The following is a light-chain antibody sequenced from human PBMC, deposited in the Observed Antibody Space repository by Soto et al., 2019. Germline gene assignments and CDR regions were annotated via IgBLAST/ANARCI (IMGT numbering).Light chain of an antibody. V-gene: IGKV3-20*01. Sequence: EIVLTQSPATLSLSPGERATLSCRASQTVRNNYLAWYQQKPGQAPRLLIYDASSRATGIPDRFSGGGSGTDFTLTISRLEPEDFAVYFCQYYDSFRTFGQGTKVDIK. J-gene: IGKJ1*01. CDR2: DAS. CDR1: QTVRNNY. CDR3: QYYDSFRT.